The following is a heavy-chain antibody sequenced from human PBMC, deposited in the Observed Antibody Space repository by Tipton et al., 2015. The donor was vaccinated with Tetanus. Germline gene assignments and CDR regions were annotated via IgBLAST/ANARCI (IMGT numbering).Heavy chain of an antibody. V-gene: IGHV4-61*01. J-gene: IGHJ6*02. D-gene: IGHD1-26*01. Sequence: TLSLTCTVSGGSVSSGSYYWSWIRQPPGKGLEWIGYIYYSGSTNYNPSLKSRVTISVDTSKNQFSLKLSSVTAADTAVYYCARDRVGATHAGMDVWGQGP. CDR3: ARDRVGATHAGMDV. CDR1: GGSVSSGSYY. CDR2: IYYSGST.